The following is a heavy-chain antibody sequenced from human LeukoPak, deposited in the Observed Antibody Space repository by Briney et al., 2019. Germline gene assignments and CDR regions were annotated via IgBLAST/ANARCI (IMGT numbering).Heavy chain of an antibody. J-gene: IGHJ4*02. D-gene: IGHD2-2*02. V-gene: IGHV4-34*01. CDR1: GESFSGYY. Sequence: SATLSLTCAVYGESFSGYYWSWIRQPPGKGLEWIGEINHSGSTNYNPSLKSRVTISVGTSKNQFSLKLSSVTAADTAVYNCATHSLAASYCSSTSRYTYFDYWGEGNLVTVSS. CDR3: ATHSLAASYCSSTSRYTYFDY. CDR2: INHSGST.